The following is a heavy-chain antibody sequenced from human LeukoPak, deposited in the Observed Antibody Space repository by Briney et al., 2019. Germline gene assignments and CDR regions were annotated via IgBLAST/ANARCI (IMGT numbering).Heavy chain of an antibody. CDR2: INPNGGGT. Sequence: ASVKVSCKASGYTFTGYYMHWVRQAPGQGLEWMGWINPNGGGTNYAQKFQGRVTMTRDTSISTAYMELSRLRSDDTAVYYCARDRIVGATTCMGYWGQGTLVTVSS. CDR1: GYTFTGYY. D-gene: IGHD1-26*01. J-gene: IGHJ4*02. V-gene: IGHV1-2*02. CDR3: ARDRIVGATTCMGY.